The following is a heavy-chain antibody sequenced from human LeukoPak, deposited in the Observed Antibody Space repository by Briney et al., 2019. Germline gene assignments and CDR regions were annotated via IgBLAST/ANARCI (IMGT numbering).Heavy chain of an antibody. CDR3: GRGFSNWSLDY. J-gene: IGHJ4*02. CDR2: IAIDGINK. CDR1: GFTFSTYW. Sequence: GGSLRLSCSASGFTFSTYWMSWVRQAPGRGLEWVAVIAIDGINKYYADSVKGRVTLSRDNSKNTVYLQMSSLRVADTGVYYCGRGFSNWSLDYWGQGTLITVSS. D-gene: IGHD6-13*01. V-gene: IGHV3-30*03.